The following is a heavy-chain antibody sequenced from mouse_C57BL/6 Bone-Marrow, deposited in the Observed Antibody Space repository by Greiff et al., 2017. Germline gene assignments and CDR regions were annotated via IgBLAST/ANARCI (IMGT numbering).Heavy chain of an antibody. CDR2: ISDGGSYT. D-gene: IGHD3-1*01. CDR3: ALSGFDY. V-gene: IGHV5-4*01. CDR1: GFTFSSYA. Sequence: EVQLVESGGGLVKPGGSLKLSCAASGFTFSSYAMSWVRQTPEKRLEWVATISDGGSYTYYPDNVKGRFTISRDNAKNNLYLQMSHLKSEDTARYYCALSGFDYWGQGTTLTVSS. J-gene: IGHJ2*01.